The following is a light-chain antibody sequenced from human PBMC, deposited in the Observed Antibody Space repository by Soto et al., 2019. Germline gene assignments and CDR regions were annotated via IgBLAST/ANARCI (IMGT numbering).Light chain of an antibody. CDR1: QSVDSSH. J-gene: IGKJ4*01. V-gene: IGKV3-20*01. CDR2: GAS. CDR3: QQYETSPFT. Sequence: EIVMTQSPATLSVSPGERATLSFRASQSVDSSHLAWYQHRPGRAPRLLVYGASRRATGDPDRFSGSGSGTHFTLSIRRLESEDFAVYYCQQYETSPFTFGGGTKVDIK.